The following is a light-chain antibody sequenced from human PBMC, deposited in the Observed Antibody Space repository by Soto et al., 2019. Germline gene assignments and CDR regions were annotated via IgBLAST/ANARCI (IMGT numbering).Light chain of an antibody. V-gene: IGKV3-20*01. J-gene: IGKJ2*01. CDR1: QSVSSSY. Sequence: EIVLTQSPGTLSLSPGERATLSCRASQSVSSSYLAWYQQKPGQAPRLLIYGASSRATGIPDRFSGSGSGTDFTLTISRVEPEDFAVYYCQQFVSSRYTFGQGTKLEI. CDR3: QQFVSSRYT. CDR2: GAS.